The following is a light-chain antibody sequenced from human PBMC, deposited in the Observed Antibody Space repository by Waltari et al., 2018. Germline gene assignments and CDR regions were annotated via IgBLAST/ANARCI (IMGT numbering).Light chain of an antibody. CDR1: QTISSY. CDR3: QQSYSTPQT. Sequence: DVQMTQSPSSLSASVGDRVTITCRASQTISSYLNWYQQRPGKAPKLRIYGAYSLQSGVPPGCSGSGSETDFALTIRSLQPEDFATYYCQQSYSTPQTFGQGTKVEIK. CDR2: GAY. V-gene: IGKV1-39*01. J-gene: IGKJ1*01.